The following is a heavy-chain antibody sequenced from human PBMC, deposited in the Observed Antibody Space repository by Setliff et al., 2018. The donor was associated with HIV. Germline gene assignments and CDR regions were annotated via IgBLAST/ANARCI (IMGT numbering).Heavy chain of an antibody. V-gene: IGHV3-15*07. CDR3: TAVGSLAGRRPELN. CDR1: GFTFSNAW. CDR2: LRSKIDGGTT. Sequence: PGESLKISCAASGFTFSNAWMNWVRQAPGKGLEWVARLRSKIDGGTTEYAAPVKGRFTISRDDSINTLYLQMNSLKTEDTAVYFCTAVGSLAGRRPELNWGRGTLVTVSS. J-gene: IGHJ4*02. D-gene: IGHD6-6*01.